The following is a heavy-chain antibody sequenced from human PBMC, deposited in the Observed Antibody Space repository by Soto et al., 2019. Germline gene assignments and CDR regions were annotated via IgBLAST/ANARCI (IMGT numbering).Heavy chain of an antibody. Sequence: SVKVSCKASGGTFSSYTISWVRQAPGQGLEWMGRIIPILGIANYAQKFQGRVTITADKSTSTAYMELSSLRSDDTALYFCARSQRCSRRSCPGPLDNWGPGTLVTVSS. CDR3: ARSQRCSRRSCPGPLDN. J-gene: IGHJ4*02. CDR1: GGTFSSYT. V-gene: IGHV1-69*02. CDR2: IIPILGIA. D-gene: IGHD2-2*01.